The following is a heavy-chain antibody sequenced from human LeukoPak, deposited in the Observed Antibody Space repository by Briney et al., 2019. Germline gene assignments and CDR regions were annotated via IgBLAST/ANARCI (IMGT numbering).Heavy chain of an antibody. V-gene: IGHV3-23*01. D-gene: IGHD4-17*01. CDR2: IRGSDGGT. CDR3: ARLRNTMTTPRFDY. J-gene: IGHJ4*02. Sequence: GGSLRLSCAASGFPFTTYAMSWVRQAPGKGLEWVSAIRGSDGGTHYADSVKGRVTTSRDNSKNTLYLQMSSLRADDTAVYYCARLRNTMTTPRFDYWGQGTLVTVSS. CDR1: GFPFTTYA.